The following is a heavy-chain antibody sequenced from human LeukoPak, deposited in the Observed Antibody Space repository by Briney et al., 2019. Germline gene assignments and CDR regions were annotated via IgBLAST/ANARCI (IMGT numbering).Heavy chain of an antibody. V-gene: IGHV1-46*01. Sequence: ASVKVSCKASGYTFTSYYMHWVRQAPGQGLEWMGIINPRGGSTSYAQKFQGRVTMTRDTSTSTAYMELSSLRSEDTAVYYCARERGGIAREIDYWGQGTLVTVSS. CDR2: INPRGGST. J-gene: IGHJ4*02. CDR3: ARERGGIAREIDY. CDR1: GYTFTSYY. D-gene: IGHD6-13*01.